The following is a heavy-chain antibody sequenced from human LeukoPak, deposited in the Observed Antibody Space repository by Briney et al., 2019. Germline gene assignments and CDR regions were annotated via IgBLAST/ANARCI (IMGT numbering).Heavy chain of an antibody. CDR2: IKQDGSEK. J-gene: IGHJ4*02. D-gene: IGHD6-19*01. CDR1: GFTFRSYW. CDR3: ARDGSGWYKLDY. Sequence: PGGSLRLSCATSGFTFRSYWMSWVRQAPGKGLEWVANIKQDGSEKYYVDSVKGRFTISRDNAKNSLYLQMNSLRAEDTAVYYCARDGSGWYKLDYWGQGTLVTVSS. V-gene: IGHV3-7*03.